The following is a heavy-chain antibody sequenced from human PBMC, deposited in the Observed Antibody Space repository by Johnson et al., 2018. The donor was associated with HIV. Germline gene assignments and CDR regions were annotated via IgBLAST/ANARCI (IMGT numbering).Heavy chain of an antibody. J-gene: IGHJ3*02. Sequence: QVQLVESGGGVVQPGRSLRLSCAASGFTFSSYAMHWVRLAPGKGLEWVAVISYDGSNKYYADSVKGRFTISRDNSKNTLYLQMNSLRAEDTAVYYCARDPLAVAGTPPSGAFDIWGQGTMVTVSS. V-gene: IGHV3-30-3*01. D-gene: IGHD6-19*01. CDR3: ARDPLAVAGTPPSGAFDI. CDR2: ISYDGSNK. CDR1: GFTFSSYA.